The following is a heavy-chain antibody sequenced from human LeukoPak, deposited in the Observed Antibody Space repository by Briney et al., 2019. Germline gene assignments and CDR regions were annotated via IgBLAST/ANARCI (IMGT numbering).Heavy chain of an antibody. CDR3: AAVTTGYFDY. J-gene: IGHJ4*02. CDR1: GDSISSYY. D-gene: IGHD4-17*01. Sequence: SETLSLTCTVSGDSISSYYWSWIRQPAGKGLEWIGRIYSSGSTNYNPSLKSRVTMSVDTSKNRFSLRLSSVTAADTAVYFCAAVTTGYFDYWGQGTLVTVSS. CDR2: IYSSGST. V-gene: IGHV4-4*07.